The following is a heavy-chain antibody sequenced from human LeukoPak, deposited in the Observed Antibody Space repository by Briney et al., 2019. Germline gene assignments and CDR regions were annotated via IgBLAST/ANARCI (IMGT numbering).Heavy chain of an antibody. J-gene: IGHJ4*02. D-gene: IGHD5-18*01. CDR3: ARDRMVTYFDY. Sequence: PGGSLSLSCAASGFTFSSYGMHWVRQAPGKGLEWVAVIWYDGSNKYYADSVKGRFTISRDNSKNTLYLQMNSLRAEDTAMYYCARDRMVTYFDYWGQGTLVTVSS. CDR1: GFTFSSYG. V-gene: IGHV3-33*01. CDR2: IWYDGSNK.